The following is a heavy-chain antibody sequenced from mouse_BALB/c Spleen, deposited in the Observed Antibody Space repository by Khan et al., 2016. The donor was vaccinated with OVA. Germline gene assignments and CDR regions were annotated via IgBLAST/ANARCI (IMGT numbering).Heavy chain of an antibody. J-gene: IGHJ2*01. CDR2: TYPGGGYT. CDR1: GYTFTNYW. V-gene: IGHV1-63*02. CDR3: ASSGAARATCDYFDY. Sequence: QVQLQQSGAELVRPGTSVKMSCKAAGYTFTNYWIGWVKQRPGHGLEWIGDTYPGGGYTNYNENFKGKVTLTADTSSSTAYMQLSGLTYEDSALSYCASSGAARATCDYFDYWGQGTTLTVSS. D-gene: IGHD3-1*01.